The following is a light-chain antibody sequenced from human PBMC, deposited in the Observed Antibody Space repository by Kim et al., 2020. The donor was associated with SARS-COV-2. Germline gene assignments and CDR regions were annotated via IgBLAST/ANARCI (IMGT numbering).Light chain of an antibody. CDR1: SLRSYY. J-gene: IGLJ3*02. Sequence: LGQTVRITCQGDSLRSYYASWYQQKPGQAPVLVIYGKNNRTSGIPDRFSGSSSGTTASLTITGAQAEDEADYYCNSRDSSGNHWVFGGGTKVTVL. V-gene: IGLV3-19*01. CDR2: GKN. CDR3: NSRDSSGNHWV.